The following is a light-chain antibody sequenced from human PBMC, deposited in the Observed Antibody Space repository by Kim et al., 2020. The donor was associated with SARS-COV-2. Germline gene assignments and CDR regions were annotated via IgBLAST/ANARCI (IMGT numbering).Light chain of an antibody. CDR2: GAS. CDR3: HQYNDWPPGDT. Sequence: EVVMTQSPATLSVSPGDTATLSCRASQSVSNNLAWYQHKPGQAPRLLIYGASTRATGIPARLSGSGSGTDFTLTVSSLQSEDFAIYYCHQYNDWPPGDTFGQGTKLEIK. V-gene: IGKV3-15*01. J-gene: IGKJ2*01. CDR1: QSVSNN.